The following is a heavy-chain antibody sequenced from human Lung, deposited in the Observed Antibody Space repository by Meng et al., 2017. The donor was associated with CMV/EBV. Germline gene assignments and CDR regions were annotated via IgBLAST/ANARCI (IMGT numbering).Heavy chain of an antibody. CDR3: LRRSGGSV. Sequence: QGQWRESGPSLVKPSETLSLTVAVSGDSITNHNWWAWVRQPPGKGLEWIGEIPHRGSSAYNPSLKSRVSMSIDKSKNQFSLKLTSVTAADTAVYHCLRRSGGSVWGQGTLVTVSS. J-gene: IGHJ1*01. CDR2: IPHRGSS. D-gene: IGHD3-10*01. V-gene: IGHV4-4*02. CDR1: GDSITNHNW.